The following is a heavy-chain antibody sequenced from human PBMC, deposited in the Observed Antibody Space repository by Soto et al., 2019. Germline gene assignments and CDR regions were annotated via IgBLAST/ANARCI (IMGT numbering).Heavy chain of an antibody. V-gene: IGHV3-33*01. CDR2: IWYDGSNK. CDR1: GFTFSSYG. D-gene: IGHD3-22*01. J-gene: IGHJ4*02. Sequence: QVQLVESGGGVVQPGRSLRLSCAASGFTFSSYGMHWVRQALGKGLEWVAVIWYDGSNKYYADSVKGRFTISRDNSKNTLYLQMNSLRAEDTAVYYCARRGDYYDSSGRLDYWGQGTLVTVSS. CDR3: ARRGDYYDSSGRLDY.